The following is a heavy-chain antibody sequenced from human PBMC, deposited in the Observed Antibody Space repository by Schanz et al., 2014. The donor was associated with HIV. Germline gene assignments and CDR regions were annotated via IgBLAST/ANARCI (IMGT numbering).Heavy chain of an antibody. V-gene: IGHV3-72*01. CDR1: AFMFSDHY. CDR3: AKTSYGWYFDY. CDR2: IRTKAAGYST. D-gene: IGHD3-10*01. Sequence: QLVESGGGLVQPGGSLRLSCAASAFMFSDHYMDWVRQPPGKGLEWVGRIRTKAAGYSTVYAASVRGRFTVSRDDSKNLLYLQMNSLRAEDTAIYYCAKTSYGWYFDYWGQGTLVTVSS. J-gene: IGHJ4*02.